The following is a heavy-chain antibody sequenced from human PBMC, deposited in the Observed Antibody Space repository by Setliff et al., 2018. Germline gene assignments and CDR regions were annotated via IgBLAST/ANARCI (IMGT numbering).Heavy chain of an antibody. CDR3: ARLVRYCTTTSCQRLSGDEY. D-gene: IGHD2-2*01. J-gene: IGHJ4*02. Sequence: ASVKVSCKASGYTFTNYGINWVRQAPGQGLEWMGWINNYNFNTNYPQKFLGRVTMTTDTSTSTAYMELRSLRSDDTAVYYCARLVRYCTTTSCQRLSGDEYWGQGTLVTVSS. CDR2: INNYNFNT. CDR1: GYTFTNYG. V-gene: IGHV1-18*01.